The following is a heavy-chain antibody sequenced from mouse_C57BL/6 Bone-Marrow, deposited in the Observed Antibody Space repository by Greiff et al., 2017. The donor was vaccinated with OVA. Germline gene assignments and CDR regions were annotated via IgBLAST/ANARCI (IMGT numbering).Heavy chain of an antibody. D-gene: IGHD2-1*01. CDR1: GFTFSDYY. CDR2: ISNGGGST. V-gene: IGHV5-12*01. CDR3: ARQGGNYVGYFDV. J-gene: IGHJ1*03. Sequence: EVMLVESGGGLVQPGGSLKLSCAASGFTFSDYYMYWVRQTPEKRLEWVAYISNGGGSTYYPDTVKGRFTISRDNAKNTLYLQMSRLKAEDTAMYYCARQGGNYVGYFDVWGTGTTVTVSS.